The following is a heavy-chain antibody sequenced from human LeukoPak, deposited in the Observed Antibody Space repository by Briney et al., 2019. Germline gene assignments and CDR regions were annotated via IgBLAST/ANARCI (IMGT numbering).Heavy chain of an antibody. CDR1: GYTFTSYG. D-gene: IGHD6-19*01. Sequence: WASVKVSCKTSGYTFTSYGISWVRQAPGQGLEWMGWISAYNGNTNYAQKLQGRVTMTTDTSTNTAYMELRSLRSDDTAVYYCARVQWLAPQYYFDYWGQGTLVTVSS. V-gene: IGHV1-18*01. CDR2: ISAYNGNT. CDR3: ARVQWLAPQYYFDY. J-gene: IGHJ4*02.